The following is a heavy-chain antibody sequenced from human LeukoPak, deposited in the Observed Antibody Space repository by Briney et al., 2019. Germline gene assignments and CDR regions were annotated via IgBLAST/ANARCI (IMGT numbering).Heavy chain of an antibody. Sequence: PGGSLRLSCAASGFSISSYALHWVRQAPGKGLQYVSGISNGGGIDYANSVKGRFTISRDNSKNTLYLQMGSLRPEDMAVYYCARDFSYGSGFDYWAQGILITVSS. CDR2: ISNGGGI. CDR1: GFSISSYA. V-gene: IGHV3-64*01. J-gene: IGHJ4*02. D-gene: IGHD5-18*01. CDR3: ARDFSYGSGFDY.